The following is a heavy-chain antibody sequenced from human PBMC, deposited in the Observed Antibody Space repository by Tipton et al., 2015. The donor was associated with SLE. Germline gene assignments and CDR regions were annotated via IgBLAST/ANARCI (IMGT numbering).Heavy chain of an antibody. CDR2: VYDIEFT. CDR1: GASISSYY. Sequence: TLSLTCTVSGASISSYYWSWIRQPPGKGLEWIGYVYDIEFTNYNPSLKSRVTISLDTSKNQFSLKLGSVTAADTAVYYCARRGTGGRSYDYWGQGTLVTVPS. V-gene: IGHV4-59*08. D-gene: IGHD7-27*01. CDR3: ARRGTGGRSYDY. J-gene: IGHJ4*02.